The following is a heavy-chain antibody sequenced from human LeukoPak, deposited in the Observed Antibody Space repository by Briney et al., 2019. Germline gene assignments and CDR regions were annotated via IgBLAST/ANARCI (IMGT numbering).Heavy chain of an antibody. J-gene: IGHJ6*03. CDR1: GFTFSSYE. CDR2: ISSSGSTI. CDR3: ARVSGSYSLYYYMGV. V-gene: IGHV3-48*03. Sequence: GGSLRLSCAASGFTFSSYEMNWVRQAPGKGLEWVSYISSSGSTIYYADSVKGRFTISRDNAKNSLYLQMNSLRAEDTAVYYCARVSGSYSLYYYMGVWGKGTTVTVSS. D-gene: IGHD1-26*01.